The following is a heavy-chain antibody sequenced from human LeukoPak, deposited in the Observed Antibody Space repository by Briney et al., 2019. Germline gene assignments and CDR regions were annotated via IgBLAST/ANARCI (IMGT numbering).Heavy chain of an antibody. J-gene: IGHJ4*02. D-gene: IGHD3-10*01. Sequence: GGSLRLSCAASGFTFSSYGMSWVRQAPGEGLEWVSAISGSGGSTYYADSVKGRFTISRDNSKNTLYLQMNSLRAEDTAVYYCAKRDLITMVRGSTDYWGQGTLVTVSS. CDR2: ISGSGGST. CDR1: GFTFSSYG. V-gene: IGHV3-23*01. CDR3: AKRDLITMVRGSTDY.